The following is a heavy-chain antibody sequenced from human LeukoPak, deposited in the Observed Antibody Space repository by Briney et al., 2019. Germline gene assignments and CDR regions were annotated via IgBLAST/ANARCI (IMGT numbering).Heavy chain of an antibody. V-gene: IGHV3-33*06. J-gene: IGHJ6*02. CDR1: GFTFSSYG. D-gene: IGHD4-23*01. CDR2: IWYDGSNK. Sequence: PGGSLRLSCAASGFTFSSYGMHWVRQAPGKGLEWVAVIWYDGSNKYYADSVKGRFTISRDNSKNTLYLQMNSLGAEDTAVYYCAKGLPTPIYGGNSYSAPRTYGMDVWGQGTTVTVSS. CDR3: AKGLPTPIYGGNSYSAPRTYGMDV.